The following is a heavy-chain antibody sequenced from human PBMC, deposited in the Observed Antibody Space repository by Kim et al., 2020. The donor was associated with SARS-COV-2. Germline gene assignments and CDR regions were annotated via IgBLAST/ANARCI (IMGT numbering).Heavy chain of an antibody. D-gene: IGHD3-16*02. CDR3: ARSSGDDYVWGSYRFDY. V-gene: IGHV4-39*07. CDR2: IYYSGST. CDR1: GGSISSGSYY. Sequence: SETLSLTCTVSGGSISSGSYYWGWIRQPPGKGLEWIGSIYYSGSTYYNPSLKSRITISVDTSKNQFSLKLSSVTAADTAVYYCARSSGDDYVWGSYRFDYWGQGTLVTVSS. J-gene: IGHJ4*02.